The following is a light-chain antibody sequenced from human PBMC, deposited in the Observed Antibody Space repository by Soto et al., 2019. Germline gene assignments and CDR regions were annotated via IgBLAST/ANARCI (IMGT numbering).Light chain of an antibody. Sequence: EIVLTQSPGTLSLSPGERATLSCRASQSVSSSYLAWYQHKPGQAPRLLIYDASSRATGIPDRFSGSGSGTDFTLTLSRLEPEDFAVYYCQQYHSSPPWTFGQGTQLEIK. CDR1: QSVSSSY. CDR2: DAS. V-gene: IGKV3-20*01. CDR3: QQYHSSPPWT. J-gene: IGKJ2*02.